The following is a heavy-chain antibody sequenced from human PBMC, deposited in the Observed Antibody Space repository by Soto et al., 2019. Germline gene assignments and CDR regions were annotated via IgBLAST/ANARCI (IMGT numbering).Heavy chain of an antibody. CDR2: ISGSGGIT. CDR1: GFTFSSYA. Sequence: GGLRLSCAASGFTFSSYAMTWVRQAPGKGLEWVSGISGSGGITYYADSVKGRFTISRDNSKNTLYLQMNSLRAEDTAVYYCAKIPTRIDYCYGLDIWGQGTTVTVSS. V-gene: IGHV3-23*01. D-gene: IGHD3-22*01. CDR3: AKIPTRIDYCYGLDI. J-gene: IGHJ6*02.